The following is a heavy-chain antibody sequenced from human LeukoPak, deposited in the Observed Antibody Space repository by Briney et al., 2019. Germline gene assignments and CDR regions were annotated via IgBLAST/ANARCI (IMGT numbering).Heavy chain of an antibody. J-gene: IGHJ4*02. CDR3: ARFDYDSSGYYLDY. Sequence: ASVKVSCKASGYTFTSYGISWVRQAPGQGLEWMGWINPNSGGTNYAQKFQGRVTMTRDTSISTAYMKLSRLRSDDTAVYYCARFDYDSSGYYLDYWGQGTLVTVSS. D-gene: IGHD3-22*01. CDR2: INPNSGGT. V-gene: IGHV1-2*02. CDR1: GYTFTSYG.